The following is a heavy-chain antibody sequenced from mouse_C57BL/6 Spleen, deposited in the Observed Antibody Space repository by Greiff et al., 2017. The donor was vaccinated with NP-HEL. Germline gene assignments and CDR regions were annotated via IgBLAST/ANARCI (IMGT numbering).Heavy chain of an antibody. D-gene: IGHD1-1*01. Sequence: QVQLQQPGAELVMPGASVKLSCKASGYTFTSYWMHWVKQRPGQGLEWIGEIDPSDSYTNYNQKFKGKSTLTVDKSSSTAYMQLSSLTSEDSAVYYCARSFITTVVRYFDVWGTGTTVTVSS. CDR1: GYTFTSYW. V-gene: IGHV1-69*01. CDR3: ARSFITTVVRYFDV. CDR2: IDPSDSYT. J-gene: IGHJ1*03.